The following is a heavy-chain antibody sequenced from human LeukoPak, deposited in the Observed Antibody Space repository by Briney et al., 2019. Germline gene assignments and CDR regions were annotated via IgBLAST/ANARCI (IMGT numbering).Heavy chain of an antibody. CDR3: AKDLDY. Sequence: HPEGSLRLSCAASGFTFSNYWMHWVRQAPGKGLVWVSRIYTDGSSTNYADSVKGRFTISRDNSKNTLYLQMNSLRAEDTAVYYCAKDLDYWGQGTLVTVSS. CDR2: IYTDGSST. CDR1: GFTFSNYW. J-gene: IGHJ4*02. V-gene: IGHV3-74*01.